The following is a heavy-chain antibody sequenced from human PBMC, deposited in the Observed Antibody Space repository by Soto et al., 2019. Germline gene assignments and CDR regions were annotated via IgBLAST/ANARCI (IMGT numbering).Heavy chain of an antibody. D-gene: IGHD3-10*01. CDR3: VHISSSYQYDWFDP. V-gene: IGHV2-5*02. Sequence: QITLKESGPTLVKPTQTLTLTCTFSGFSLTTRGVGVGWIRQPPGKALECLALIYWDDDNPSSPSLQRRLTITMYTSKKLVVLTMTNMDPLDTATYYCVHISSSYQYDWFDPWGQGTLVSVSS. J-gene: IGHJ5*02. CDR1: GFSLTTRGVG. CDR2: IYWDDDN.